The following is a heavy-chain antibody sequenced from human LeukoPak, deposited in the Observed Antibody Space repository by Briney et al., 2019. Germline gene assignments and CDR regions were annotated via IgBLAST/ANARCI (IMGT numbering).Heavy chain of an antibody. CDR3: AREGVGYCTSTSCSGAFDI. Sequence: SETLSLTCTVSGGSISSYYWGWIRQPPGKGLEWIGSIYYSGSTYYNPSLKSRVTISVDTSKNQFSLKLSSVTAADTAVYYCAREGVGYCTSTSCSGAFDIWGQGTMVTVSS. J-gene: IGHJ3*02. D-gene: IGHD2-2*01. V-gene: IGHV4-39*07. CDR1: GGSISSYY. CDR2: IYYSGST.